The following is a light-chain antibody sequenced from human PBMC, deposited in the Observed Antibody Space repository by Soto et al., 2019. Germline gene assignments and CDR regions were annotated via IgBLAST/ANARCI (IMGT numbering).Light chain of an antibody. CDR3: QQYTNCPKT. V-gene: IGKV3-15*01. CDR2: GAV. CDR1: QRVRIY. J-gene: IGKJ1*01. Sequence: IVMTQSLASLAVSPGERAILSCRASQRVRIYLAWYQQKPGQAPRLLIYGAVTRATGFPARFSGSGSGTEFALTISSLQSEDFAVHYCQQYTNCPKTFGQATKVE.